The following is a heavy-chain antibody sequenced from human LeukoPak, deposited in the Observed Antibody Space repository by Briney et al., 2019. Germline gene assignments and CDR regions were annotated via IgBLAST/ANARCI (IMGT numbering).Heavy chain of an antibody. J-gene: IGHJ4*02. D-gene: IGHD5-12*01. CDR1: GGSISSSSYY. CDR3: ARHAGGIYSGYELNYFDY. Sequence: PSETLSLTCTVSGGSISSSSYYWGWIRQPPGKGLEWIGNIYYSGSTYYNPSLKSRVTISVDTSKNQFSLKLSSVTAADTAVYYCARHAGGIYSGYELNYFDYWGQGTLVTVSS. V-gene: IGHV4-39*01. CDR2: IYYSGST.